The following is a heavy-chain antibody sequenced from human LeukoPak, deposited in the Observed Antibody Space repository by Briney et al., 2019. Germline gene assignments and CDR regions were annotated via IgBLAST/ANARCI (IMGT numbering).Heavy chain of an antibody. D-gene: IGHD1-26*01. Sequence: GGSLRLSCAASGFTFSDHYMDWVRQAPGKGLEWVGRTRNEANIYTTKYAASVKGRFTISRDDSKNSLYLQMNSLKTEDTAVYYCASPVGATTVRAFDIWGQGTMVTVSS. V-gene: IGHV3-72*01. CDR3: ASPVGATTVRAFDI. CDR1: GFTFSDHY. CDR2: TRNEANIYTT. J-gene: IGHJ3*02.